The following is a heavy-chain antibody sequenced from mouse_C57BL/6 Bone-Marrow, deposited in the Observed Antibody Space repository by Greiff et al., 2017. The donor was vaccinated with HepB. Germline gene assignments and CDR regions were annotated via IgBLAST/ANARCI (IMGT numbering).Heavy chain of an antibody. CDR1: GYSFTDYN. CDR2: INPNYGTT. Sequence: VQLKESGPELVKPGASVKISCKASGYSFTDYNMNWVKQSNGKSLEWIGVINPNYGTTSYNQKFKGKATLTVDQSSSTAYMQLNSLTSEDSAVYYCARGVDYYDYFYAMDYWGQGTSVTVSS. V-gene: IGHV1-39*01. D-gene: IGHD2-4*01. CDR3: ARGVDYYDYFYAMDY. J-gene: IGHJ4*01.